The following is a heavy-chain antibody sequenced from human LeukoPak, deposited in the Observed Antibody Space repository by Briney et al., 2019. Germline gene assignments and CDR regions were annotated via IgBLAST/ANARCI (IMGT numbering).Heavy chain of an antibody. V-gene: IGHV1-24*01. J-gene: IGHJ4*02. D-gene: IGHD2-8*01. Sequence: GASVKVSCKVSGYTLTELSMHWVRQAPGKGLEWMGGFDPEDGETIYAQKFQGRVTMTEDTSTDTAYMELSSLRSEDTAVYYCARGGRYCTNGVCYYYFDYWGQGTLVTVSS. CDR3: ARGGRYCTNGVCYYYFDY. CDR2: FDPEDGET. CDR1: GYTLTELS.